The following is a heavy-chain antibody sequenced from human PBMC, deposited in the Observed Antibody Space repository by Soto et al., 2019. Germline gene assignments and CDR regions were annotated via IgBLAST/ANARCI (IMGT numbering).Heavy chain of an antibody. CDR2: ISSSSSTI. CDR1: GFAFSSYS. D-gene: IGHD6-6*01. V-gene: IGHV3-48*02. Sequence: GGSLRLSCAASGFAFSSYSMNWVRQAPGKGLEWVSYISSSSSTIYYADSVKGRFTISRDNAKNSLYLQMNSLRDEDTAVYYCAREGGRIAARRFYYYGMDVWGQGTTVTVSS. J-gene: IGHJ6*02. CDR3: AREGGRIAARRFYYYGMDV.